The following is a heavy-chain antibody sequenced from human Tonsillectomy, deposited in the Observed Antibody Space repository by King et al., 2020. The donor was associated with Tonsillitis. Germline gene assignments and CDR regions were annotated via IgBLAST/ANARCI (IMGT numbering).Heavy chain of an antibody. D-gene: IGHD5-12*01. J-gene: IGHJ4*02. CDR2: ISYDGSNK. CDR3: ARDGAIVATETFDY. Sequence: VQLVESGGGVVQPGRSLRLSCAASGFTFSSYGMHWVRQAPGKGLEWVAVISYDGSNKYYADSVKGRFTISRDNSKNTLYLQMNSLRAEDTALYYCARDGAIVATETFDYWGQGTLVTVSS. V-gene: IGHV3-33*05. CDR1: GFTFSSYG.